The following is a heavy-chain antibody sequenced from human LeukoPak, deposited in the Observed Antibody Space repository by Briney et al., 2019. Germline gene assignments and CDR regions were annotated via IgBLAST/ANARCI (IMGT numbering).Heavy chain of an antibody. Sequence: SETLSLTCTVSGGSISSSSYYWSWIRQPPGKGLEWIGYIYYSGSTNYNPSLKSRVTISVDTSKNQFSLKLSSGTAADTAVYYCARVPYGDYEYYFDYWGQGTLVTVSS. J-gene: IGHJ4*02. CDR1: GGSISSSSYY. CDR3: ARVPYGDYEYYFDY. V-gene: IGHV4-61*01. CDR2: IYYSGST. D-gene: IGHD4-17*01.